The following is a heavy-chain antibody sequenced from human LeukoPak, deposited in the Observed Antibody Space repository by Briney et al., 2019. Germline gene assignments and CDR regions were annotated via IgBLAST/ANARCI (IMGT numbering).Heavy chain of an antibody. D-gene: IGHD3-16*01. V-gene: IGHV1-8*01. J-gene: IGHJ4*02. CDR2: MNPNSGNT. CDR1: GYTFTSYD. CDR3: ARARRDGYQKWGKYYFDY. Sequence: GASVKVSCKASGYTFTSYDINWVRQATGQGLEWMGWMNPNSGNTGYAQKFQGRVTMTRNTSISTAYMELSSLRSEDTAVYYCARARRDGYQKWGKYYFDYWGQGTLVTVSS.